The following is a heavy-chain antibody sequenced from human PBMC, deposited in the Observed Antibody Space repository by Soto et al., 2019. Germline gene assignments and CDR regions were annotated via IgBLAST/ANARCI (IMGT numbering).Heavy chain of an antibody. CDR2: ISSSSSYI. V-gene: IGHV3-21*01. CDR1: GFTFSSYS. J-gene: IGHJ4*02. D-gene: IGHD2-15*01. CDR3: ARVYCSGGSCYSGFVY. Sequence: PGGSLRLSCAASGFTFSSYSMNWVRQAPGKGLEWVSSISSSSSYIYYADSVKGRFTISRDNAKNSLYLQMNSLRAEDTAVYYCARVYCSGGSCYSGFVYWGQGTLVTVSS.